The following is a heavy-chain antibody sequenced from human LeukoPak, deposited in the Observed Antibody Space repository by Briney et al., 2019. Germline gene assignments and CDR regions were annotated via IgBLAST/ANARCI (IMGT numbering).Heavy chain of an antibody. Sequence: ASVKVSCKASGYIFTSYGISWVRQAPGQGLEWMGWVNPYNGITNYAQKFQGRVTMTTDTSTSTAYMELRSLRSDDTAVYYCAREATVTMDYWGQGTLVTVSS. J-gene: IGHJ4*02. CDR2: VNPYNGIT. V-gene: IGHV1-18*01. CDR3: AREATVTMDY. D-gene: IGHD4-17*01. CDR1: GYIFTSYG.